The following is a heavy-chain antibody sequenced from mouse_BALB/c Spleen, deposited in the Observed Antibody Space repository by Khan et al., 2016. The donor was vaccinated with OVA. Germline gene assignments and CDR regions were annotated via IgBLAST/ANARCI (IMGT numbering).Heavy chain of an antibody. V-gene: IGHV5-6-3*01. CDR2: IDSNGGST. CDR3: ARSAI. CDR1: RFSISSYG. Sequence: EVQLVESGGGIVQPGGSLKRSCAVSRFSISSYGMSSVRQTPDKRLELVATIDSNGGSTDYPDSVKHRFTISGDNAKNALYLQMRSLKSEDTAMYCCARSAIWGQGTTLTVSS. D-gene: IGHD2-12*01. J-gene: IGHJ2*01.